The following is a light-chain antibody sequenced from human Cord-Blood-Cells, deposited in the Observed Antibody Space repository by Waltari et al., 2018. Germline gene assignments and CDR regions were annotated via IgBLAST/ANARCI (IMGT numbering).Light chain of an antibody. J-gene: IGLJ3*02. CDR1: SSDVGGYNY. Sequence: QSALTQPRSVSGSPGQPVTISCTGTSSDVGGYNYVSWYHQHPGKAPKLMIYDVSKRPSGVPERFSGSKSGDTASLTIAGLQAEDEADYCCCSDGGSYTGVFGGGTKLTVL. V-gene: IGLV2-11*01. CDR3: CSDGGSYTGV. CDR2: DVS.